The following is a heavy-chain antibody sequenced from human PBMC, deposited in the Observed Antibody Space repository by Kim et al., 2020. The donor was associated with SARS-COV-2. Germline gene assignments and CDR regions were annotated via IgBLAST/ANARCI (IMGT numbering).Heavy chain of an antibody. J-gene: IGHJ5*02. CDR2: INHTEST. V-gene: IGHV4-34*01. D-gene: IGHD2-2*01. CDR1: GESFIDYY. CDR3: WGGDYAPVTNWFDP. Sequence: SETLSLTCAVHGESFIDYYWSWIRQAPGKGLEWVGAINHTESTNYNPSPKNRVTILVDTSTKQFSLRLTSVTAADTALFFCWGGDYAPVTNWFDP.